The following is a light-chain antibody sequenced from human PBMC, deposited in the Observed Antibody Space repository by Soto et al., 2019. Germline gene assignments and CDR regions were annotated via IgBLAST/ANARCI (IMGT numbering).Light chain of an antibody. CDR2: GAS. CDR3: QQYGSSPEWT. J-gene: IGKJ1*01. CDR1: QSISNSY. V-gene: IGKV3-20*01. Sequence: EIVLTQSPGTLSLSPGERATLSCRASQSISNSYLAWYQQQPGQAPRLLISGASSRATGIPDRFSGSGSGTDFTLTISGLEREDFAVYYCQQYGSSPEWTFGQGTKVEIK.